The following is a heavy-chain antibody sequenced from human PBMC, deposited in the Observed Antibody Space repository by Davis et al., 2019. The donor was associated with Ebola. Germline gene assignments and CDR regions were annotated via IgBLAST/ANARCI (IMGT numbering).Heavy chain of an antibody. CDR3: ARDLIAARPGDYYYYYGMDV. CDR1: AGSISSYY. D-gene: IGHD6-6*01. CDR2: IYYSGST. V-gene: IGHV4-59*01. Sequence: SETLSLTCTVSAGSISSYYWSWIRQSPGKGLEWIGYIYYSGSTIYNPSLKSRVTISVDTSKNQFSLKLSSVTAADTAVYYCARDLIAARPGDYYYYYGMDVWGQGTTVTVSS. J-gene: IGHJ6*02.